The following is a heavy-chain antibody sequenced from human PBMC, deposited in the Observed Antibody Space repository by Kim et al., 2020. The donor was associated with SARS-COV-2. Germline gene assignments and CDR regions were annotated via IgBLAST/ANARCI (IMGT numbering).Heavy chain of an antibody. CDR3: ASPSASSGGYISFDY. J-gene: IGHJ4*02. V-gene: IGHV1-69*13. Sequence: SVKVSCKASGGTFSSYAISWVRQAPGQGLEWMGGIIPIFGTANYAQKFQGRVTITADESTSTAYMELSSLRSEDTAVYYCASPSASSGGYISFDYWVQGTLVTVSS. CDR2: IIPIFGTA. D-gene: IGHD5-12*01. CDR1: GGTFSSYA.